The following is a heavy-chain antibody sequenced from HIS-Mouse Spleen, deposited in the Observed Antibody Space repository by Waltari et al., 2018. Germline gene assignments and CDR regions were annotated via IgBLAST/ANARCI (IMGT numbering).Heavy chain of an antibody. CDR1: GGSFSGYY. D-gene: IGHD4-17*01. J-gene: IGHJ4*02. V-gene: IGHV4-34*01. CDR2: INHSGST. Sequence: QVQLQQWGAGLLKPSETLSLTCAVYGGSFSGYYWSLIRQPPGKGLEWIGEINHSGSTNYNPSLKSRVTISVDTSKNQFSLKLSSVTAADTAVYYCARGATTVTYYFDYWGQGTLVTVSS. CDR3: ARGATTVTYYFDY.